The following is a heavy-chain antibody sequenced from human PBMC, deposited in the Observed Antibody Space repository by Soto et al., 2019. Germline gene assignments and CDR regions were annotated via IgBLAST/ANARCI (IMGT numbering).Heavy chain of an antibody. Sequence: PGGSMRLSCAASGFTFDDYGMSRVRQAPGKGLKWVSGINWNGGSTGYADSVKGRFTISRDNAKNTLYLQMNSLRAEDTAVYYCARVRNYYDRNYFDYWGQGTLVTVSS. CDR1: GFTFDDYG. D-gene: IGHD3-22*01. CDR2: INWNGGST. CDR3: ARVRNYYDRNYFDY. J-gene: IGHJ4*02. V-gene: IGHV3-20*04.